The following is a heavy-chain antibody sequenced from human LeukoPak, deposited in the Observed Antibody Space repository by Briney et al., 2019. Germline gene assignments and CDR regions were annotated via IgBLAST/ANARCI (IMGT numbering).Heavy chain of an antibody. Sequence: GRSLRLSCAASGFTFSSYAMHWVRQAPGKGLEWVAVISYDGSNKYYADSVKGRFTISRDNSKNTLYLKTNSMRAEDSAVYYCARDGGYNYGPFDYWGQGTLVTVSS. V-gene: IGHV3-30*04. J-gene: IGHJ4*02. CDR2: ISYDGSNK. CDR1: GFTFSSYA. CDR3: ARDGGYNYGPFDY. D-gene: IGHD5-18*01.